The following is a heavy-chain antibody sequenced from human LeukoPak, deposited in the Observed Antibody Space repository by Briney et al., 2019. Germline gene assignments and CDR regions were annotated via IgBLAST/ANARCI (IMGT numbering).Heavy chain of an antibody. Sequence: PSETLSLTCTVSGGSISSGDYYWSWIRQPPGKGLEWIGYIYYSGSTYYNPSLKSRVTISVDTSKNQFSLKLSSVTAADTAVYYCARVSYDSSGYYRPFDYWGQGTLVTVSS. J-gene: IGHJ4*02. V-gene: IGHV4-30-4*01. D-gene: IGHD3-22*01. CDR3: ARVSYDSSGYYRPFDY. CDR1: GGSISSGDYY. CDR2: IYYSGST.